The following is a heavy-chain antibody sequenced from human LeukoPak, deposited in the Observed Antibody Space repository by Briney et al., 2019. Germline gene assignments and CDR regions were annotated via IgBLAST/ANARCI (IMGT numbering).Heavy chain of an antibody. CDR1: GFTVSSNY. CDR3: AKDLEINYYDSSGYYRGISGFDY. D-gene: IGHD3-22*01. CDR2: IYSGGST. V-gene: IGHV3-53*01. J-gene: IGHJ4*02. Sequence: PGGSLRLSCAASGFTVSSNYMSWVRQAPGKGLEWVSVIYSGGSTYYADSVKGRFTISRDNSKNTLYLQMNSLRAEDTAVYYCAKDLEINYYDSSGYYRGISGFDYWGQGTLVTVSS.